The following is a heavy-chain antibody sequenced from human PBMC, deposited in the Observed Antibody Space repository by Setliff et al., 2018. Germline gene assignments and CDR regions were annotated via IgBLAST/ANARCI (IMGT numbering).Heavy chain of an antibody. D-gene: IGHD3-22*01. V-gene: IGHV3-7*01. CDR2: IKQDVSDI. CDR3: ARGARLYETDHHYYGWLDP. CDR1: GFTFSTYW. J-gene: IGHJ5*02. Sequence: PGGSLRLSCAASGFTFSTYWMSWVRQTPGKGLEWVANIKQDVSDIKYVDSVKGRFTISRDNAKNSLYLQMNNLRAEDTAVYHCARGARLYETDHHYYGWLDPWGQGTLVTVSS.